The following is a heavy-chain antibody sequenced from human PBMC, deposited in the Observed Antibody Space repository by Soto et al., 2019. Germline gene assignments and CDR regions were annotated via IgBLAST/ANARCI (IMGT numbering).Heavy chain of an antibody. J-gene: IGHJ4*02. V-gene: IGHV3-74*01. D-gene: IGHD2-15*01. Sequence: EVQLVESGGGLVQPGGSLRLSCAVSGFTLSSYWMHWVRQVPGKGLVWVSRMNSDGSSTSYADSVKGRFTISRDNAKNTLYLQMNSLRADHTGLYYCARVGCSGGSCIDYWGQGTLVTVTS. CDR2: MNSDGSST. CDR1: GFTLSSYW. CDR3: ARVGCSGGSCIDY.